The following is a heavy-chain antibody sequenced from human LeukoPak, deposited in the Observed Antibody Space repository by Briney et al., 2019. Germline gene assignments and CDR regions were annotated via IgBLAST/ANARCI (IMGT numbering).Heavy chain of an antibody. J-gene: IGHJ4*02. Sequence: GGSLRLSCAASGFTFSSYAMSWVRQAPGKGLEWVSAISGSGGSTYYADSVKGRFTISRDNSKNALYLQMNSLRAEDTAVYYCAKSNDFWSGYYPCYFDYWGQGTLVTVSS. V-gene: IGHV3-23*01. CDR2: ISGSGGST. CDR3: AKSNDFWSGYYPCYFDY. CDR1: GFTFSSYA. D-gene: IGHD3-3*01.